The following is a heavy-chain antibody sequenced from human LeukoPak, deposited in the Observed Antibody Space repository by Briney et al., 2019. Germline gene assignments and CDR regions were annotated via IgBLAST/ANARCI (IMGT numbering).Heavy chain of an antibody. CDR2: IKQDGSQR. V-gene: IGHV3-7*01. CDR3: ARRGGGSPRRSPIDY. J-gene: IGHJ4*02. Sequence: GGSLRLSCTASGCTFSDYWMTWVRQAPGKGPEWVANIKQDGSQRYYVDSVRGRFTISRDNAKNSLFLQMNGLRAEDTAVYYCARRGGGSPRRSPIDYWGQGTLVTVSS. CDR1: GCTFSDYW. D-gene: IGHD6-25*01.